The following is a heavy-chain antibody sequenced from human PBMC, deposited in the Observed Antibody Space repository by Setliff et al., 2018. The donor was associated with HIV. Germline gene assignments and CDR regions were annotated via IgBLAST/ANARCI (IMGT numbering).Heavy chain of an antibody. CDR3: ARGGSGWTGDYDY. V-gene: IGHV3-74*01. CDR1: GFTFIRNW. D-gene: IGHD6-19*01. Sequence: GGSLRLSCAGSGFTFIRNWMHWVRQAPGKGLVWVSRINPDGSSTSYADFVQGRFTISRDNAKNTLYLQMNSLRADDMAVYYCARGGSGWTGDYDYWGQGTLVTVSS. CDR2: INPDGSST. J-gene: IGHJ4*02.